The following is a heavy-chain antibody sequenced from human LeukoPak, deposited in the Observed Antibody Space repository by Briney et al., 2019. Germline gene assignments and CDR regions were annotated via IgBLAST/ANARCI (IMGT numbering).Heavy chain of an antibody. V-gene: IGHV3-74*01. CDR3: AREPAPDDY. D-gene: IGHD1-14*01. J-gene: IGHJ4*02. CDR2: INTAGSTT. Sequence: GRSPRLSCAASGFTFSTHWMHWVSQAPGKGLVWVSRINTAGSTTDYADSVKGRFTISRDNAKNTLYLQMNSLRAEDTAVYYCAREPAPDDYWGQGTLVTVSS. CDR1: GFTFSTHW.